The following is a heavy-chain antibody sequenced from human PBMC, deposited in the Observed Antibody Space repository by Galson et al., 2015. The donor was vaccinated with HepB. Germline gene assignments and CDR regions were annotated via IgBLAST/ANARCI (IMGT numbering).Heavy chain of an antibody. Sequence: SLRLSCAASGFTFSSCAMTWVRQAPGKGLEWVANIKQDGSEKYYVDSVRGRFTISRDNAENSLYLQMYGLRAEDTAVYYCARGSGWYGRDYWGQGTLVTVSS. CDR1: GFTFSSCA. CDR2: IKQDGSEK. J-gene: IGHJ4*02. V-gene: IGHV3-7*01. D-gene: IGHD6-19*01. CDR3: ARGSGWYGRDY.